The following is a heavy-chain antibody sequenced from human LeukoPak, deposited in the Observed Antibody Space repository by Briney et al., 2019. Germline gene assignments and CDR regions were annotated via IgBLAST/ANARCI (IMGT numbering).Heavy chain of an antibody. D-gene: IGHD1-26*01. J-gene: IGHJ4*02. CDR2: ISSSSSTI. Sequence: GGSLRLSCAASGFTFSSYSMNWVRQAPGKGLEWVSYISSSSSTIYYADSVKGRFTISRDNAKNSLYLQMNTLIAEDTALYYCAKDVGGRWPLYYFDYWGQGTLVTVSP. CDR1: GFTFSSYS. V-gene: IGHV3-48*01. CDR3: AKDVGGRWPLYYFDY.